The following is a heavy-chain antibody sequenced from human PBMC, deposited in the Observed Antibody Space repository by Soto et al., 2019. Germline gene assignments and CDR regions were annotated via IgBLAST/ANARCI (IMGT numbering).Heavy chain of an antibody. CDR2: IYSGDYT. D-gene: IGHD6-6*01. Sequence: PGGSLRLSCAASGFTVSSNYMSCVRQAPGKGLEWVSLIYSGDYTYYADSVKGRFTISRDRSKNTLYLHMSSLRAEDTAVYYFARDRSTSSCHYFDYWGQGTLVTVSS. V-gene: IGHV3-53*01. J-gene: IGHJ4*02. CDR3: ARDRSTSSCHYFDY. CDR1: GFTVSSNY.